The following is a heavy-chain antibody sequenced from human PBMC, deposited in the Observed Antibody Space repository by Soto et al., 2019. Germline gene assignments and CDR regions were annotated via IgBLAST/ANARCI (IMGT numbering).Heavy chain of an antibody. CDR3: GREQNSGYYRTADY. V-gene: IGHV3-30*14. Sequence: QVQLVESGGGVVQPGRSLRLSCTASGFTLRNYAMHWVRQAPGKGLEWLAVISNDGRRQFYADSMEGRFTISRDAAKTMLFLQMNNLRSEDTAVYFCGREQNSGYYRTADYWGQGTLVTVSS. CDR2: ISNDGRRQ. J-gene: IGHJ4*02. D-gene: IGHD3-22*01. CDR1: GFTLRNYA.